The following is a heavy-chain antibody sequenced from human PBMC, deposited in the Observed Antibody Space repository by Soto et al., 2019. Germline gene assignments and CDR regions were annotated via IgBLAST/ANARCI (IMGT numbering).Heavy chain of an antibody. CDR3: ASVRGGYYYAMDV. Sequence: QVQLQESGPGLVKPSGTLSLTCAVSGGSISRSNWWSWVRHPPGKGLEWIGEIYHSGSTNYNPSPKCRGTISVDESKNQSSLKLISVTAADTAVYYCASVRGGYYYAMDVWGQGTTVTVSS. D-gene: IGHD3-10*02. J-gene: IGHJ6*02. V-gene: IGHV4-4*02. CDR2: IYHSGST. CDR1: GGSISRSNW.